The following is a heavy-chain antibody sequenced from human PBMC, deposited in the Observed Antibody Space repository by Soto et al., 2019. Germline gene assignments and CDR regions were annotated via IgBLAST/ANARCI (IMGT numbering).Heavy chain of an antibody. V-gene: IGHV3-23*01. J-gene: IGHJ4*02. CDR2: ISGSGGST. D-gene: IGHD2-15*01. CDR3: AKNARYCSGGSCYPNFDY. CDR1: GFTFSSYA. Sequence: GGSLRLSCAASGFTFSSYAMSWVRQAPGKGLEWVSAISGSGGSTYYADSVKGRFTISRDNSKNTLYLQMNSLRAEDTAVYYCAKNARYCSGGSCYPNFDYWGQGTLVTVSS.